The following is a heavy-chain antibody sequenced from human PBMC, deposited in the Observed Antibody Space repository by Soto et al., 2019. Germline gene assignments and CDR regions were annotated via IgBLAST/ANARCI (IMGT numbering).Heavy chain of an antibody. V-gene: IGHV4-34*01. D-gene: IGHD3-22*01. CDR1: GGSFSGYY. CDR2: INHSGST. Sequence: QVQLQQWGAGLLKPSETLSLTCAVYGGSFSGYYWSWIRQPPGKGLEWIGEINHSGSTNYNPSLKSRVTLSVDTSKNQFSLKLSSVTAADTAVYYCARRGKYDSSGNPGDYYYYGMDVWGQGTTVTVSS. CDR3: ARRGKYDSSGNPGDYYYYGMDV. J-gene: IGHJ6*02.